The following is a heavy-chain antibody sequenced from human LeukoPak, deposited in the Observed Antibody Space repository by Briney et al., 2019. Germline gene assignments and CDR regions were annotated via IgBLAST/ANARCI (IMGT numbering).Heavy chain of an antibody. CDR2: ISTSSSSSYI. CDR1: GFTFSSYS. D-gene: IGHD5-18*01. Sequence: GGSLRLSCAASGFTFSSYSMNWVRQAPGKGLEWVSSISTSSSSSYIYYADSVTGRFTISRDNAKNSLYLQMNSLRAEDTAVYYCARRATTERGHSYGLDYWGQGTLVTVSS. V-gene: IGHV3-21*01. CDR3: ARRATTERGHSYGLDY. J-gene: IGHJ4*02.